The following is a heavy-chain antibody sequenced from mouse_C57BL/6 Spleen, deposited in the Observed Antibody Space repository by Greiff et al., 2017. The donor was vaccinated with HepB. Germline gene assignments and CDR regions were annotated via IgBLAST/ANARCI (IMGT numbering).Heavy chain of an antibody. V-gene: IGHV5-17*01. CDR3: AMDYGSRYWYFDV. Sequence: EVKLMESGGGLVKPGGSLKLSCAASGFTFSDYGMHWVRQAPEKGLEWVAYISSGSSTIYYADTVKGRFTISRDNAKNTLFLQMTSLRSEDTAMYYCAMDYGSRYWYFDVWGTGTTVTVSS. CDR1: GFTFSDYG. D-gene: IGHD1-1*01. J-gene: IGHJ1*03. CDR2: ISSGSSTI.